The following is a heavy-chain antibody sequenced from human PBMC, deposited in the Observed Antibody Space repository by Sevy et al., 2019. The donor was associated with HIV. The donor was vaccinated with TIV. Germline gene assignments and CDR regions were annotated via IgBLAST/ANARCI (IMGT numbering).Heavy chain of an antibody. CDR2: LYYTGSI. V-gene: IGHV4-39*01. Sequence: SETLSLTCIVSGGSISSSLYYWGWIRQPPGKGLEWIATLYYTGSIYYNPSLRTRLTISADSSQNQFSLKLSSVTAADTALYFCARTQGGSTDGGDSSSYYYEGDHYFDLWGQGLLLTVSS. CDR1: GGSISSSLYY. D-gene: IGHD3-22*01. J-gene: IGHJ4*02. CDR3: ARTQGGSTDGGDSSSYYYEGDHYFDL.